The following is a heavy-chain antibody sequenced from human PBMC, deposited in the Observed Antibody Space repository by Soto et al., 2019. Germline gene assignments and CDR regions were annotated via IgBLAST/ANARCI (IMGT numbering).Heavy chain of an antibody. D-gene: IGHD2-2*01. V-gene: IGHV3-33*01. Sequence: PGGSLRLSCAASGFTFSSYGMHWVRQAPGKGLEWVAVIWYDGSNKYYADSVKGRFTISRDNSKKTLYLQMNSLRAEDTAVYYCARATDASNPLFDYWGQGTLVTVSS. CDR1: GFTFSSYG. J-gene: IGHJ4*02. CDR2: IWYDGSNK. CDR3: ARATDASNPLFDY.